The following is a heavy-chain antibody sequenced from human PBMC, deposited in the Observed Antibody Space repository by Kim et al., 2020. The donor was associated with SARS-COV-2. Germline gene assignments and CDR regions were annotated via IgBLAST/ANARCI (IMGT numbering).Heavy chain of an antibody. Sequence: SETLSLTCTVSGGSISSYYWSWIRQPPGKGLEWIGYIYYSGSTNYNPSLKSRVTISVDTSKNQFSLKLSSVTAADTAVYYCARVGDYGDYVSWFDPWGQGTLVTVSS. CDR2: IYYSGST. D-gene: IGHD4-17*01. CDR3: ARVGDYGDYVSWFDP. CDR1: GGSISSYY. J-gene: IGHJ5*02. V-gene: IGHV4-59*01.